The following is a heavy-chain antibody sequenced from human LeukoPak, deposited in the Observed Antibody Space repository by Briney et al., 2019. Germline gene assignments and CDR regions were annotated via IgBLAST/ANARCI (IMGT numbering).Heavy chain of an antibody. CDR3: ARDGNPAVAALKGFDY. Sequence: GGSLRLSCVASGFTFSNYAMSWVRQAPEKGLDWVSVISGSAHKIRYADSVKGRFTISRDNSKNTLYLQMNSLRAGDTAVYYCARDGNPAVAALKGFDYWGQGTLVTVSS. J-gene: IGHJ4*02. CDR1: GFTFSNYA. CDR2: ISGSAHKI. D-gene: IGHD6-19*01. V-gene: IGHV3-23*01.